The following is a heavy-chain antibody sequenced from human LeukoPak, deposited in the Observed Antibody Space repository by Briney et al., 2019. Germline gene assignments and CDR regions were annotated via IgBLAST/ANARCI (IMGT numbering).Heavy chain of an antibody. D-gene: IGHD1-26*01. Sequence: ASVKVSCKASGYTFIDYYIHWVRQAPGQGLEWMGWINPNSGGTNYAQKFQGRVTMTRDTSISTAYMELSRLRSDDTAVYYCARGVGATDWFDPWGQGTLVTVSS. CDR3: ARGVGATDWFDP. J-gene: IGHJ5*02. V-gene: IGHV1-2*02. CDR1: GYTFIDYY. CDR2: INPNSGGT.